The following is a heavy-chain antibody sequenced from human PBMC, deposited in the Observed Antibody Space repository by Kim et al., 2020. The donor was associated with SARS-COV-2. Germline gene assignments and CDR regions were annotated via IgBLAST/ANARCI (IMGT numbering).Heavy chain of an antibody. CDR3: AKVLSGTWAFDY. Sequence: YADSVKGRFTISRDNSKNTLYLQMNSLRAEDTAVYYCAKVLSGTWAFDYWGQGSLVTVSS. D-gene: IGHD6-25*01. V-gene: IGHV3-23*01. J-gene: IGHJ4*02.